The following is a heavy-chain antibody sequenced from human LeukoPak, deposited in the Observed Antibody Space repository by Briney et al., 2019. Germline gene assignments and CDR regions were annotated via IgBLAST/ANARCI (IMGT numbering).Heavy chain of an antibody. Sequence: SGPTLVKPTQTLTLTCTFYGLSLGTSGVGVGWIRQPPGKALEWLALIYWDDDKRYSPSLKSRLTITKDTSKNQVVLTMTNMDPVDTATYYCAHSPTYYYGSGSYYNSHFDYWGQGTLVTVSS. D-gene: IGHD3-10*01. V-gene: IGHV2-5*02. CDR2: IYWDDDK. CDR3: AHSPTYYYGSGSYYNSHFDY. J-gene: IGHJ4*02. CDR1: GLSLGTSGVG.